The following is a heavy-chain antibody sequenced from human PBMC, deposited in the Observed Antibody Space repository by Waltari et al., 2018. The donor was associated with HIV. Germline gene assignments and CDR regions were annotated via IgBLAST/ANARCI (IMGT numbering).Heavy chain of an antibody. V-gene: IGHV3-7*01. CDR1: GFTFSHFW. J-gene: IGHJ6*02. CDR2: IKQDGSEK. Sequence: EVQLVESGGGLVQPGGSLRLSCAASGFTFSHFWMSGVGQAPGKGLEWLANIKQDGSEKYYVDSVKGRLTISRDNAKNSLYLQMNSLRAEDTAVYYCASPSIRAGMDVWGQGTTVTVSS. CDR3: ASPSIRAGMDV. D-gene: IGHD2-2*02.